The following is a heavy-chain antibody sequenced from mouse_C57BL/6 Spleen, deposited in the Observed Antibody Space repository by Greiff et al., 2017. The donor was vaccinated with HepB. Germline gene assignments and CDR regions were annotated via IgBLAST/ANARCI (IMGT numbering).Heavy chain of an antibody. CDR1: GYTFTSYW. Sequence: QVQLQQPGAELVRPGSSVKLSCKASGYTFTSYWMHWVKQRPIQGLEWIGNIDPSDSETHYNQKFKDKATLTVDKSSITAYMQFSSLTSEDSAVYYCARGSNHYAMDYLGQGTSVTVSS. V-gene: IGHV1-52*01. J-gene: IGHJ4*01. CDR2: IDPSDSET. CDR3: ARGSNHYAMDY. D-gene: IGHD2-5*01.